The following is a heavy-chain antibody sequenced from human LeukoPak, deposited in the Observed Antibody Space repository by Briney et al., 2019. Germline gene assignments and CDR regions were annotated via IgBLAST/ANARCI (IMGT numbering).Heavy chain of an antibody. CDR1: GFTFGTYA. D-gene: IGHD2-2*01. Sequence: GGSLRLSCAASGFTFGTYAMHWVRQAPGKGLEWVAVISFDGSTKYYADSVKGRFTMSRDNSKNTLYLQMNSLRVEDTAVYYCARGSSTNCYGGNCFYYYMAVWGKGTTVTVSS. CDR2: ISFDGSTK. J-gene: IGHJ6*03. V-gene: IGHV3-30*04. CDR3: ARGSSTNCYGGNCFYYYMAV.